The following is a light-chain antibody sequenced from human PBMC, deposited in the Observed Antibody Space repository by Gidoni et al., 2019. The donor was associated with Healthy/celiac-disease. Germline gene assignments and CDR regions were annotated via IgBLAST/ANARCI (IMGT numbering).Light chain of an antibody. V-gene: IGKV3-20*01. J-gene: IGKJ1*01. CDR3: QQYGSSRT. CDR1: QSVSSSY. Sequence: IVLPQSPGTLPLSPGERATLSCRPSQSVSSSYLAWYQQKPGQAPRLLIYGASSRATGIPDRFSGSGSGTDFTLTISRLEPEDFAVYYCQQYGSSRTFGQGTKVEIK. CDR2: GAS.